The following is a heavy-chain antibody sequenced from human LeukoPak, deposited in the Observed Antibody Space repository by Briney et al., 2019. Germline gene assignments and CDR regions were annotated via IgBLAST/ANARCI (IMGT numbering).Heavy chain of an antibody. Sequence: PGGSLRLSCAASGFTVSSNYMSWVRQAPGKGLEWVSVIYSGGSTYYADSVKGRFTISRDNSKNLLYLQMNSLGDEDTAVYYCARDGRDGYNRAPGAFDIWGQGTMVTVSS. D-gene: IGHD5-24*01. J-gene: IGHJ3*02. CDR3: ARDGRDGYNRAPGAFDI. V-gene: IGHV3-53*01. CDR2: IYSGGST. CDR1: GFTVSSNY.